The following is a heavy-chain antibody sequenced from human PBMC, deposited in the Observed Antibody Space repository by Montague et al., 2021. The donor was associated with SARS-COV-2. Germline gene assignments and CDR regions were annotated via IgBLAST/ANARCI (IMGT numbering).Heavy chain of an antibody. CDR3: ARDRDWDDWCGMDV. CDR1: GFIFRSYD. J-gene: IGHJ6*02. Sequence: SLRLSCAASGFIFRSYDMNWVRQAPGKGLEWISYISSSGGGSNKHYTDSVQGRFTISRDNAKNSLYLQMNSLRVEDTAIYYCARDRDWDDWCGMDVWGQGATVTVSS. CDR2: ISSSGGGSNK. D-gene: IGHD2-21*01. V-gene: IGHV3-48*03.